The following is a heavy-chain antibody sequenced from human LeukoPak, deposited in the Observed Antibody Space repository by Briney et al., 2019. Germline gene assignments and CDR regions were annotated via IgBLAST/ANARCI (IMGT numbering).Heavy chain of an antibody. Sequence: SETLSLTCAVYGGSFSGYYWSWIRQPPGKGLEWIGEINHSGSTNYNPSLKGRVTISVDPSKNQFSLKLSSVTAADTAVYYCARHGPSMVRGVIQNWFDPWGQGTLVTVSS. J-gene: IGHJ5*02. CDR2: INHSGST. CDR3: ARHGPSMVRGVIQNWFDP. V-gene: IGHV4-34*01. D-gene: IGHD3-10*01. CDR1: GGSFSGYY.